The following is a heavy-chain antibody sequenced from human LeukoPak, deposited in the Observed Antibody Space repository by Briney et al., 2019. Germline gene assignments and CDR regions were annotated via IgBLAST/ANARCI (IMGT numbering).Heavy chain of an antibody. V-gene: IGHV4-31*03. CDR1: GGSISSGGYY. Sequence: SQTLSLTCTVSGGSISSGGYYWSWIRQHPGKGLEWIGYIYYSGSTYYNPSLKSRVTISVDTSKNQFSLKPSSVTAADTAVYYCARDPKAMVRGENYYYYGMDVWGQGTTVTVSS. D-gene: IGHD3-10*01. CDR2: IYYSGST. J-gene: IGHJ6*02. CDR3: ARDPKAMVRGENYYYYGMDV.